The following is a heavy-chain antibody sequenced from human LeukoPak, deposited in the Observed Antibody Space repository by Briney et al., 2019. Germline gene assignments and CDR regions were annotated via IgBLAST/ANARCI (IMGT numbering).Heavy chain of an antibody. Sequence: KPGGSLILSCAASGFTFSSYSMNWVRQAPGKGLEWVSSISSSSSYIYYADSVKGRFTISRDNAKNSLYLQMNSLRAEDTAVYYCARDLRSILTGYFYYWGQGTLVTVSS. D-gene: IGHD3-9*01. CDR2: ISSSSSYI. CDR1: GFTFSSYS. J-gene: IGHJ4*02. CDR3: ARDLRSILTGYFYY. V-gene: IGHV3-21*01.